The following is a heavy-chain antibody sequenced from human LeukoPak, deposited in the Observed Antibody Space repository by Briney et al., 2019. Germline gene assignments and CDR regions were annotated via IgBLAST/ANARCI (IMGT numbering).Heavy chain of an antibody. V-gene: IGHV3-64D*06. J-gene: IGHJ6*04. CDR3: RVAAANYYHYYGMDV. CDR1: GFTFSSYA. D-gene: IGHD6-13*01. CDR2: ISSNGGAT. Sequence: GGSLRLSCSASGFTFSSYAVHWVRQAPGKGLEYVSAISSNGGATYYADSLKGRFTISRDNSKSTLYLQMSSLRVEDTAVYYCRVAAANYYHYYGMDVWGIGTTVTVSS.